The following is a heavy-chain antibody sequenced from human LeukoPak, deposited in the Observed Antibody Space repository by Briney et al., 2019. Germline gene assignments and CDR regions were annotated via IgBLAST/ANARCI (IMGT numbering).Heavy chain of an antibody. J-gene: IGHJ3*02. D-gene: IGHD1-26*01. V-gene: IGHV3-48*01. CDR1: GFTFSSYS. Sequence: GGSLRLSCAASGFTFSSYSMNWVRQAPGKGLEWVSYSSGSNIFYADSVKGRFGISRDNAKNSLYLQMNSLRAEDTAVYYCASIYGSYYAFDIWGQGTMVTVSS. CDR3: ASIYGSYYAFDI. CDR2: SSGSNI.